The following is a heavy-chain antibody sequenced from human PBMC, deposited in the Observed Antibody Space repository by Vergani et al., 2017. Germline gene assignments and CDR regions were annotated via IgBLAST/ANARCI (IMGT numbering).Heavy chain of an antibody. CDR2: IYYSGST. CDR1: GGSISSYY. D-gene: IGHD6-19*01. Sequence: QVQLQESGPGLVKPSETLSLTCTVSGGSISSYYWSWIRQPPGKGLEWIGYIYYSGSTNYNPSLKSRVTISVDTSKNQFSLKLSSVTAADTAVYYCARLTRYRSGWYFDYWGQGTLVTVSS. V-gene: IGHV4-59*01. CDR3: ARLTRYRSGWYFDY. J-gene: IGHJ4*02.